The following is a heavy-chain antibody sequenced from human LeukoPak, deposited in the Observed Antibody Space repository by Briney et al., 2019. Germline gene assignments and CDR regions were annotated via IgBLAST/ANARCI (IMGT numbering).Heavy chain of an antibody. CDR3: ASGGYDFWSGYSPRFDY. V-gene: IGHV4-59*08. CDR1: GGSISSYY. D-gene: IGHD3-3*01. CDR2: IYYSGST. J-gene: IGHJ4*02. Sequence: KASETLSLTFTVSGGSISSYYWSWIRQPPGKGLEWIGYIYYSGSTNYNHSLKSRVTISVDTSKNQFSLKLSSVTAADTAVYYCASGGYDFWSGYSPRFDYWGQGTLVTVSS.